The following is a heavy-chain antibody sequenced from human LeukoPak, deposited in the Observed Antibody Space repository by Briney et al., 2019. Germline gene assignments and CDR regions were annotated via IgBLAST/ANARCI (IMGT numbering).Heavy chain of an antibody. V-gene: IGHV3-23*01. CDR2: ISGSGGST. J-gene: IGHJ4*02. Sequence: PGGSLRLSCAASGFTFGTYAMSWVRQAPGKGLEWVSAISGSGGSTYYADSVKGRFTISRDNSKNALYLQINSLRAEDTAVYYCAKGGSQYSSSWFSTFDYWGQGTLVTVSS. CDR3: AKGGSQYSSSWFSTFDY. CDR1: GFTFGTYA. D-gene: IGHD6-13*01.